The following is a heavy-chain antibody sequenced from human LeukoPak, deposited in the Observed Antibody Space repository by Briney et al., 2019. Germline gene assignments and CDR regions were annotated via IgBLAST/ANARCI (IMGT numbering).Heavy chain of an antibody. CDR3: ASEGSKAAAGSEPPS. J-gene: IGHJ5*02. V-gene: IGHV4-39*07. CDR2: IYYSGST. CDR1: GGSISSSSYY. Sequence: SETLSLTCTVSGGSISSSSYYWGWIRQPPGKGLEWIGSIYYSGSTYYNPSLKSRVTISVDTSKNQFSLKLSSVTAADTAVYYCASEGSKAAAGSEPPSWGQGTLVTVSS. D-gene: IGHD6-13*01.